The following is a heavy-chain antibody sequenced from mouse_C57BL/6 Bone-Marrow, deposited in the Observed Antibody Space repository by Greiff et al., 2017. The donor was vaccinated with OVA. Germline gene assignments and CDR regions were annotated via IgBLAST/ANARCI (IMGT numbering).Heavy chain of an antibody. J-gene: IGHJ4*01. V-gene: IGHV1-69*01. Sequence: QVPLQQPGAELVMPGASVKLSCKASGYTFTSYWMHWVKQRPGQGLEWIGEIDPSDSYTKYNQKFKGKSTLTVDKYYSTAYMQIRSLTSVASAVYYCARVVLAGTDYYAMDYWGQGTSVTVSS. CDR3: ARVVLAGTDYYAMDY. CDR1: GYTFTSYW. D-gene: IGHD4-1*01. CDR2: IDPSDSYT.